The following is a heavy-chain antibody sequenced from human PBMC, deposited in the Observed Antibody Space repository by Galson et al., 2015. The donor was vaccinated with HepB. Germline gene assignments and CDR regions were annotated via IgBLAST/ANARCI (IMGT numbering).Heavy chain of an antibody. Sequence: LVKPTQTLTLTCTFSGFSLNTTGVGVGWIRQPPGKALECLALIYWDDVKPYSPSLKTRLTITKDTSKNQVVLTMTNMDPVDTATYFCAHTHYYDIDGRHYYFDYWGQGTLVTVSS. D-gene: IGHD3-22*01. CDR1: GFSLNTTGVG. CDR2: IYWDDVK. V-gene: IGHV2-5*02. J-gene: IGHJ4*02. CDR3: AHTHYYDIDGRHYYFDY.